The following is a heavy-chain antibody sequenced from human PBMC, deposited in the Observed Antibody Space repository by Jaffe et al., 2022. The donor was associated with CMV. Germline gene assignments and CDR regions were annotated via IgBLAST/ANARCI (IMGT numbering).Heavy chain of an antibody. Sequence: QVQLVESGGGVVQPGRSLRLSCAASGFTFSSYGMHWVRQAPGKGLEWVAVISYDGSNKYYADSVKGRFTISRDNSKNTLYLQMNSLRAEDTAVYYCAKEVAVPAAIGYYYGMDVWGQGTTVTVSS. J-gene: IGHJ6*02. CDR2: ISYDGSNK. D-gene: IGHD2-2*02. CDR3: AKEVAVPAAIGYYYGMDV. CDR1: GFTFSSYG. V-gene: IGHV3-30*18.